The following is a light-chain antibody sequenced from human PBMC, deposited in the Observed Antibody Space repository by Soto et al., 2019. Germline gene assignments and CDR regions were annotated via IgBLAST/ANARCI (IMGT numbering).Light chain of an antibody. J-gene: IGKJ5*01. CDR3: QQYENLPT. V-gene: IGKV1-33*01. CDR2: DAS. Sequence: IHMTQSPSSLSASVGHSVTITCQASQNINNYLNWYQQKPGRAPKLLIYDASNLEAGVPSRFRGSGSGTDSTFTISRLQPEDIATYYCQQYENLPTFGQGTRLEIK. CDR1: QNINNY.